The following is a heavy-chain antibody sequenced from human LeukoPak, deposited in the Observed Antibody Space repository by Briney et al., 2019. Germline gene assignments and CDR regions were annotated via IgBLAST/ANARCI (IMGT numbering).Heavy chain of an antibody. J-gene: IGHJ4*02. V-gene: IGHV3-7*01. CDR1: GFTFSSYW. CDR3: ARPHRITMVRGACFGY. CDR2: IKQDGSEK. Sequence: GGSLRLSCAASGFTFSSYWMSWVRQAPGKGLEWVANIKQDGSEKYYVDSVKGRFTISRDNAKNSLYLQMNSLRAEDTAVYYCARPHRITMVRGACFGYWGQGTLVTVSS. D-gene: IGHD3-10*01.